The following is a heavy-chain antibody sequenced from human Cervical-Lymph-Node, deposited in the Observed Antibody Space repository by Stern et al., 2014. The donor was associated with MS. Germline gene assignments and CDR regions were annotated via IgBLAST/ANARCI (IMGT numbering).Heavy chain of an antibody. J-gene: IGHJ4*02. CDR2: IRSKTNGYTT. V-gene: IGHV3-73*01. CDR3: VSDGSGWRN. Sequence: EVQLVESGGGLVQPGGSLKLSCAASGILFSGASMHWVRQPSGKGLEWIGRIRSKTNGYTTTYSASVKGRFTISRDDSKSTTFLQMNSLKTEDTAVYYCVSDGSGWRNGGRGTLVTVAS. CDR1: GILFSGAS. D-gene: IGHD3-10*01.